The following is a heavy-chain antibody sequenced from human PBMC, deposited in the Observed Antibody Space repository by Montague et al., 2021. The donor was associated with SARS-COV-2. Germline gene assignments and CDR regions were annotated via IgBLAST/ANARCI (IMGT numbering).Heavy chain of an antibody. Sequence: SETLSLTCAVSGGSTARHYWNWIRQSPVKRPDSIGYLYYNGDTKYNPSLQSRVTISIDTSENQFSLRLNSVTAADTAVYFCARGWAFDPWGQGRLVTVSS. D-gene: IGHD6-19*01. CDR1: GGSTARHY. V-gene: IGHV4-59*08. CDR2: LYYNGDT. J-gene: IGHJ3*01. CDR3: ARGWAFDP.